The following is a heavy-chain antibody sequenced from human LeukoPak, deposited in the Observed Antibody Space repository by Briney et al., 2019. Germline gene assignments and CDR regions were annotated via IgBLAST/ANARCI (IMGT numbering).Heavy chain of an antibody. Sequence: GGSLRLSCAASGFSFSGVSWVRQTPEKGLGFVAKIGQCGSVGDYMDSLKGRCTISRDNAKTSLSLEINSLSADDTAVYYCARDPESSSFDLWGRGALVTVSS. D-gene: IGHD6-13*01. J-gene: IGHJ4*02. CDR1: GFSFSG. CDR3: ARDPESSSFDL. V-gene: IGHV3-7*01. CDR2: IGQCGSVG.